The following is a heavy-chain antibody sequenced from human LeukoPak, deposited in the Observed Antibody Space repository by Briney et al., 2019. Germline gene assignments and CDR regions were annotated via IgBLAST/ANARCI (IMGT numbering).Heavy chain of an antibody. Sequence: GGSLRLSCAASGFTFSSYSMNWVRQVPGKGLEWVSSISSSSSYIYYADSVKGRFTISRDNAKNSLYLQMNSLRAEDTAVYYCARASYSSGWRYYFDYWGQGTLVTVSS. CDR2: ISSSSSYI. CDR3: ARASYSSGWRYYFDY. J-gene: IGHJ4*02. V-gene: IGHV3-21*01. D-gene: IGHD6-19*01. CDR1: GFTFSSYS.